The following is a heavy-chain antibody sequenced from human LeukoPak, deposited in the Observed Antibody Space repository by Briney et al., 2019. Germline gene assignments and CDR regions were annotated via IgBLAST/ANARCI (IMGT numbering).Heavy chain of an antibody. CDR3: ARDYYDSSGYHPDY. CDR1: GYTFTSYD. V-gene: IGHV1-8*01. D-gene: IGHD3-22*01. J-gene: IGHJ4*02. CDR2: MNPNSGNT. Sequence: ASVKVSCKASGYTFTSYDINWVRQATGQGLEWMGWMNPNSGNTGYAQKFQGRVTMTRDTSTSTAHMDLSSLRSDDTAVYYCARDYYDSSGYHPDYWGQGTPVTVSS.